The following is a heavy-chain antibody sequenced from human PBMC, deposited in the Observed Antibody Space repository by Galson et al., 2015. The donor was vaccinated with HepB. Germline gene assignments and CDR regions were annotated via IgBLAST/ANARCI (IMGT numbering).Heavy chain of an antibody. CDR2: IKQDGSEK. CDR1: GFTVSSYW. D-gene: IGHD6-13*01. CDR3: ARDLLAAAGIKEPP. Sequence: SLRLSCAASGFTVSSYWMSWVRQAPGKGLEWVANIKQDGSEKYYVDSVKGRFTISRDNAKNSLYLQMNSLRAEDTAVYYCARDLLAAAGIKEPPWGQGTLVTVSS. J-gene: IGHJ5*02. V-gene: IGHV3-7*03.